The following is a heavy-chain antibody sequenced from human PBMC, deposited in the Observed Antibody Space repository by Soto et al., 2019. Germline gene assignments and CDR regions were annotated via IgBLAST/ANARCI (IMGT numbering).Heavy chain of an antibody. CDR1: GFRFSSYA. V-gene: IGHV3-30*18. Sequence: GGSLMLSWESSGFRFSSYAIHLVRPAPCKGLEWVAGISNDGGKEHYSDSVKGRFTISTDKSKNTVYLQMSSLTSEDTAVYYCAKDFIGYCSSVNCHIFDFWGQGTPVTVSA. D-gene: IGHD2-15*01. CDR3: AKDFIGYCSSVNCHIFDF. CDR2: ISNDGGKE. J-gene: IGHJ4*02.